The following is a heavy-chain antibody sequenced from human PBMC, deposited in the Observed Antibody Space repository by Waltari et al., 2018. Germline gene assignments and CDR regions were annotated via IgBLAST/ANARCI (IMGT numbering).Heavy chain of an antibody. D-gene: IGHD3-22*01. J-gene: IGHJ4*02. V-gene: IGHV3-48*03. CDR2: RISPSTTL. Sequence: EVQLVESGGGLVQPGGSLRLSCAASGFTFRSFQMHWVRQAPGKGLWCVSFRISPSTTLYYADSVRGRFTISRDNAENSLYLHMTSLRAEDTAVYYCARDGPDDYDSSGTFDYWGQGTLVTVSS. CDR1: GFTFRSFQ. CDR3: ARDGPDDYDSSGTFDY.